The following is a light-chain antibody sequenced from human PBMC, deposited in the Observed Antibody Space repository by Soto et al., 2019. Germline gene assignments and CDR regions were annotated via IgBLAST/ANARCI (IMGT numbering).Light chain of an antibody. J-gene: IGLJ1*01. CDR3: GSWDSSLSAYV. CDR1: SSNIGGNS. V-gene: IGLV1-51*01. Sequence: QSALRQPPSVSAAPGQKVTISCSGISSNIGGNSVSWYQQLPGTAPKLLIYDDNKRPSGIPDRFSGSKSGTSATLGITGFQTGDEADYYCGSWDSSLSAYVFGTGTKVTVL. CDR2: DDN.